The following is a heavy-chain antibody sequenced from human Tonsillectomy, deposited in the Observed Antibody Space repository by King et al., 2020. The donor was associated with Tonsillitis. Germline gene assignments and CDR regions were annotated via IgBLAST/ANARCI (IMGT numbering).Heavy chain of an antibody. V-gene: IGHV3-11*06. J-gene: IGHJ6*02. CDR1: GFTFSDYY. CDR3: ARVFAIPVAGGELNYYVMDV. D-gene: IGHD6-13*01. CDR2: ISSSSSYT. Sequence: VQLVESGGGLVKPGGSLRLSCAASGFTFSDYYMSWIRQAPGKGLEWVSYISSSSSYTNYADSGKGRFTISRDNAKNLLYLQMNSLRAEDTAVYSCARVFAIPVAGGELNYYVMDVWPKGPRSPSP.